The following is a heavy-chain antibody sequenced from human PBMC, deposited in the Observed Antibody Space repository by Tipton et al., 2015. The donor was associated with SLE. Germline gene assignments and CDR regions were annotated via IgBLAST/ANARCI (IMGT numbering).Heavy chain of an antibody. CDR3: ARDLTVAFDI. V-gene: IGHV4-39*07. CDR2: IYYSGST. J-gene: IGHJ3*02. Sequence: LRLSCTVSGGSISSSSYYWGWIRQPPGKGLEWIGSIYYSGSTYYNPSLKSRVTISVDTSKNQFSLKLSSVTAADTAVYYCARDLTVAFDIWGQGTMVTVSS. CDR1: GGSISSSSYY.